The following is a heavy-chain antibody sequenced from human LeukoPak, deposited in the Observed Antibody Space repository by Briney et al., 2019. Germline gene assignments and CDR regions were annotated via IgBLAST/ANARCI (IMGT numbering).Heavy chain of an antibody. CDR1: GGSISNYY. V-gene: IGHV4-59*01. CDR3: TRGKGYYFDS. J-gene: IGHJ4*02. CDR2: IYYTGST. Sequence: PSETLSLTCTVSGGSISNYYWSWIRQPPGKGLEWIGYIYYTGSTNYNPSLNSRVTISLDTSKTQFSLKLGSVTAADTAVYYCTRGKGYYFDSWGQGTLVTVSS.